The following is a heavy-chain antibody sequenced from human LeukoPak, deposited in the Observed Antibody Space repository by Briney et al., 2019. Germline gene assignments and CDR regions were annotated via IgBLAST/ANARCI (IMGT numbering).Heavy chain of an antibody. V-gene: IGHV4-59*08. CDR2: IYYSGST. CDR1: GGSISSYY. J-gene: IGHJ6*02. Sequence: SETLSLTCTVSGGSISSYYWSWIRQPPGKGLEWDGYIYYSGSTNYNPSLKSRVTISVDTSKNQFSLKLSSVTAADTALYFCTIFVVADSDAFEIWGQGTTVTVSS. D-gene: IGHD3-3*02. CDR3: TIFVVADSDAFEI.